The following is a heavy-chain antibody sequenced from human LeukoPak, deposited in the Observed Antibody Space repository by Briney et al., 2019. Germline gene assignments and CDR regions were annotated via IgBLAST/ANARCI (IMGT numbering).Heavy chain of an antibody. CDR1: GGSISSGGYY. CDR2: IYYSGST. V-gene: IGHV4-31*03. D-gene: IGHD6-13*01. Sequence: SETLSLTCTVSGGSISSGGYYWSWIRQHPGKGLEWIGYIYYSGSTYYNPSLKSRVTISVDTSKNQFSLKLSSVTAADTAVYYCARLKERAAAGTGLYYYYYMDVLGKGTTVTVSS. J-gene: IGHJ6*03. CDR3: ARLKERAAAGTGLYYYYYMDV.